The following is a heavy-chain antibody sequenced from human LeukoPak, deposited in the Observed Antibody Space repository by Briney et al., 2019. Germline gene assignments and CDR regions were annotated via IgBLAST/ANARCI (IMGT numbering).Heavy chain of an antibody. CDR3: ARIRGVAAAGKTRGNYFDY. CDR1: GYSISSGYY. J-gene: IGHJ4*02. V-gene: IGHV4-38-2*02. CDR2: IYHSGST. D-gene: IGHD6-13*01. Sequence: SETLSLTCTVSGYSISSGYYWGWIRQPPGKGLEWIGSIYHSGSTYYNPSLKSRVTISVDTSKNQFSLKLSSVTAADTAVYYCARIRGVAAAGKTRGNYFDYWGQGTLVTVSS.